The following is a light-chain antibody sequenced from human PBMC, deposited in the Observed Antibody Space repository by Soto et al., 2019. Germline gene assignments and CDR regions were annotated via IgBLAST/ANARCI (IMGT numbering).Light chain of an antibody. CDR3: QQYGNSPRYS. CDR2: ATS. CDR1: QSVSSLY. V-gene: IGKV3-20*01. J-gene: IGKJ2*03. Sequence: EIVLTQSPGTLSLSPGESVALSCRASQSVSSLYLAWYQQKPGQAPRLLIYATSSRATGILDRFIGSGSGTDFTLTIGSLEPEDFAVYYCQQYGNSPRYSFGQGTRLEIK.